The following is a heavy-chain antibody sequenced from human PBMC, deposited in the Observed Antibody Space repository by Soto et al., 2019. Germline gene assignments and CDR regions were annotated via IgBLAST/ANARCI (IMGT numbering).Heavy chain of an antibody. CDR1: GGTFANHA. V-gene: IGHV1-69*12. CDR2: IIPMLSTT. Sequence: QVQLVQSGAEVKKPGSSVRVSCEASGGTFANHAIAWVRQAPGQGLEWMGGIIPMLSTTNYAQKFQGRLSITAAESMTTAYMELSSLRSEDTAMYYYARYYGSGSFGYFWGQGTLVTVSS. CDR3: ARYYGSGSFGYF. J-gene: IGHJ4*01. D-gene: IGHD3-10*01.